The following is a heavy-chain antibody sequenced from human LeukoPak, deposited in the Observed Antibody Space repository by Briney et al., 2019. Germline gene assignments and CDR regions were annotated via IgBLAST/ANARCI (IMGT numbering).Heavy chain of an antibody. Sequence: GGSLRLSCAASGFTFSSYGMHWVRQAPGKGLEWVAVISYDGSNKYYADSVKGRFTISRDNSKNTLYLQMNSLRAEDTAVYYCAKDFYYGYSSRFQHWGQGTLVTVSS. CDR1: GFTFSSYG. V-gene: IGHV3-30*18. CDR2: ISYDGSNK. D-gene: IGHD6-13*01. CDR3: AKDFYYGYSSRFQH. J-gene: IGHJ1*01.